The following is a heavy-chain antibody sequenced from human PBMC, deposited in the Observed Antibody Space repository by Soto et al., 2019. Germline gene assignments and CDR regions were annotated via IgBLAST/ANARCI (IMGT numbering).Heavy chain of an antibody. J-gene: IGHJ6*02. CDR1: GGTFSSYA. CDR3: AREGVPAAIGYYYYGMDV. D-gene: IGHD2-2*02. V-gene: IGHV1-69*13. CDR2: IIPIFGTA. Sequence: GASVKVSCKASGGTFSSYAISWVRQAPGQGLEWMGGIIPIFGTANYAQKFQGRVTITADESTSTAYMELSSLRPEDTAVYYCAREGVPAAIGYYYYGMDVWGQGTTVTVSS.